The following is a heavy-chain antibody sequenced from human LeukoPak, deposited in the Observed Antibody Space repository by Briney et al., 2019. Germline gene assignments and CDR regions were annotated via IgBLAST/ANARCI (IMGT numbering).Heavy chain of an antibody. CDR3: ARGYGSGNYYPKDY. Sequence: SETRSLTWAVYGGSFSGYYWSWIRQPPGKGLEWIGEINHSVSTNYNPSLKSRATISIDTSKNQWSLKLTSVTAAETAVDYCARGYGSGNYYPKDYWGQGTLVTVSS. CDR2: INHSVST. CDR1: GGSFSGYY. D-gene: IGHD3-10*01. J-gene: IGHJ4*02. V-gene: IGHV4-34*01.